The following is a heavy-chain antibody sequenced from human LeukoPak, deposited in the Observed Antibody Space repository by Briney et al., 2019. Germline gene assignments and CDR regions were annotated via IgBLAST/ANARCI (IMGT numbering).Heavy chain of an antibody. J-gene: IGHJ6*03. CDR2: IRNSDSNT. Sequence: GGSLRLSCAASGFTFSSSDMSWVRQAPGSALEWVSSIRNSDSNTYHADSVMGRFTISRDNSKNTLYLQMNSLSAEDTAVYYCAKRGNPTVGHHYLDVWGKGTTVSVSS. D-gene: IGHD1-1*01. CDR3: AKRGNPTVGHHYLDV. CDR1: GFTFSSSD. V-gene: IGHV3-23*05.